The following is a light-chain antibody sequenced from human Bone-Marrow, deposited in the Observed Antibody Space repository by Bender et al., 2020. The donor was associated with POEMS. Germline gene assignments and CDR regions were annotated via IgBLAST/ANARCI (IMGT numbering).Light chain of an antibody. Sequence: QSVLTQPPSVSGAPGQRVTIACTGSSSNIGEGYDVHWYQQLPGTAPKLLIYSNTNRPSGVPDRFSGSKSGTSASLAISGLQSEDKADYYCAAWEDSLNGWVFGGGTKLTVL. CDR1: SSNIGEGYD. J-gene: IGLJ3*02. CDR2: SNT. CDR3: AAWEDSLNGWV. V-gene: IGLV1-50*01.